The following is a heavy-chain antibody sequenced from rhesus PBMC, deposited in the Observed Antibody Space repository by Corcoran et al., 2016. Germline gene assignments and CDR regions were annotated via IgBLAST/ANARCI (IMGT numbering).Heavy chain of an antibody. V-gene: IGHV4-93*02. CDR3: VRHTVDSGKPSYFEF. D-gene: IGHD1-44*01. J-gene: IGHJ1*01. Sequence: QVQLQESGPAVVKPSETLSLTCAVSGASISISNQWWSWIRRFLGGGLVWIGGIFSNGGITEYKSSIKSRVSISMDTSKNQFSLNVNFMTAADVAIYYCVRHTVDSGKPSYFEFWGQGAPVTVSS. CDR2: IFSNGGIT. CDR1: GASISISNQW.